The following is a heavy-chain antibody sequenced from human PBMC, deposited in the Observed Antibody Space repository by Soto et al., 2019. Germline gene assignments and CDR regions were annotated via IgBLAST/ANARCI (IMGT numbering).Heavy chain of an antibody. CDR2: ISGSSSYI. J-gene: IGHJ4*02. CDR3: GRAGVVVVGAASRTLDY. Sequence: EVQLVESGGGLVKPGGSLRLSCAASGFTFGSHSMYWVRQAPGKGLEWVSYISGSSSYIYYADSVKGRFTISRDNAKNSLYRHMTSLTAEDTALYYWGRAGVVVVGAASRTLDYWGQGPLVTVSS. D-gene: IGHD2-15*01. V-gene: IGHV3-21*01. CDR1: GFTFGSHS.